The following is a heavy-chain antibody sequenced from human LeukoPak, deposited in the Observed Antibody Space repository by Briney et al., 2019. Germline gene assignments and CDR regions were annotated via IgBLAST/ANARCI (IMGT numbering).Heavy chain of an antibody. CDR1: GGSISGYH. CDR2: IYYSGNT. Sequence: PSETLSLTCTVSGGSISGYHWNWLRQPPGKGLEWIGYIYYSGNTNYNPSLKSRVTLSVDTSKNQFSLKLNSVTAADTAVYYCARRNAFGIWGQGTMVTVSS. V-gene: IGHV4-59*08. CDR3: ARRNAFGI. J-gene: IGHJ3*02.